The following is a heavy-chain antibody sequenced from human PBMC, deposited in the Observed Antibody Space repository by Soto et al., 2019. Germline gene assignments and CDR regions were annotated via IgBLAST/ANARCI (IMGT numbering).Heavy chain of an antibody. CDR3: AKDTAWGETIFDY. Sequence: GGSLRLSCAASGFTFDDYAMHWVRQAPGKGLEWVSLISGDGGSTYYADSVKGRFTISRDNSKNSLYLQMNSLRTEATALYYCAKDTAWGETIFDYWGQGTLVTVSS. D-gene: IGHD7-27*01. CDR2: ISGDGGST. CDR1: GFTFDDYA. V-gene: IGHV3-43*02. J-gene: IGHJ4*02.